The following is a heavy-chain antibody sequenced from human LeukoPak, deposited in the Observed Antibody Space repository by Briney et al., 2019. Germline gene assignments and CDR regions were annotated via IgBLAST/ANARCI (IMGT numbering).Heavy chain of an antibody. CDR2: ISYDGSNK. V-gene: IGHV3-30-3*01. Sequence: GRSLRLSCAASGFTFSSYAMHWVRQAPGKGLEWVAVISYDGSNKYYADSVKGRFTISRDNSKNTLYLQMNSLRAEDTAVYYCARGTYYYDSSGYYHYFDYWGQGTLVTVSS. J-gene: IGHJ4*02. D-gene: IGHD3-22*01. CDR3: ARGTYYYDSSGYYHYFDY. CDR1: GFTFSSYA.